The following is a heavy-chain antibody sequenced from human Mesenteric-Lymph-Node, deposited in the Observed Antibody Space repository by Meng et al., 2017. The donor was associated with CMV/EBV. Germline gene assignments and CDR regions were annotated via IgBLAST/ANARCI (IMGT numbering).Heavy chain of an antibody. Sequence: GESLKISCAASGFTFETYWMSWVRQAPGKGLEWVATVKQDGGEKYYVDSVKGLFTISRDNAKNSLYLQMNSLRAEDTAVYYCAREDLGLDYGGNVDYDYGMGVWGQGTTVTVSS. CDR3: AREDLGLDYGGNVDYDYGMGV. J-gene: IGHJ6*02. D-gene: IGHD4-23*01. V-gene: IGHV3-7*01. CDR2: VKQDGGEK. CDR1: GFTFETYW.